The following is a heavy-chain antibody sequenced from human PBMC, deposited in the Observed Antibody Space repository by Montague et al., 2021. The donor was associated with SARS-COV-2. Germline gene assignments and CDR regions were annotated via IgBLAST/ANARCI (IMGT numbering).Heavy chain of an antibody. CDR3: ASGCLSYFGAESHCYGLDV. D-gene: IGHD4/OR15-4a*01. CDR1: GTSITSYY. J-gene: IGHJ6*02. Sequence: SETLSLTCSVSGTSITSYYWNWIRQPPGKGLELIGHISNSGSTXXXPSXXXRVTMSVDTSKNQMSLNLTSVTAADTAADYCASGCLSYFGAESHCYGLDVWGQGTTVTVSS. CDR2: ISNSGST. V-gene: IGHV4-59*01.